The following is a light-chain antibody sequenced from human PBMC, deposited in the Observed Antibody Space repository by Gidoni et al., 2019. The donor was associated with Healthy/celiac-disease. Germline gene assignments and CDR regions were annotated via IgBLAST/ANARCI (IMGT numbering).Light chain of an antibody. CDR3: QQSYSPPPWT. CDR1: QSINTY. Sequence: DIQMTQSPASLSTSVGDRVTITGRASQSINTYLNWYQQKTGKAPKLLIYAASSLQSGVPSRFSGSGSGTDFTLTISSRQPEDFATYYCQQSYSPPPWTFGQGTKVEIK. CDR2: AAS. J-gene: IGKJ1*01. V-gene: IGKV1-39*01.